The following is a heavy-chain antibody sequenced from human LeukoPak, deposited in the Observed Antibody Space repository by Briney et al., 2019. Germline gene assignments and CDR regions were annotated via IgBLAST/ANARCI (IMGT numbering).Heavy chain of an antibody. J-gene: IGHJ4*02. Sequence: PSETLSLTCTVSGGSISSYYWSWIRQPPGKGLEWIGYIYYSGSTNYNPSLKSRVTISVDTSKNQFSLKLSSVTAADTAVYYWARQWGAYGTPSFDYWGQGTLVTVSS. D-gene: IGHD1-14*01. CDR3: ARQWGAYGTPSFDY. CDR1: GGSISSYY. V-gene: IGHV4-59*01. CDR2: IYYSGST.